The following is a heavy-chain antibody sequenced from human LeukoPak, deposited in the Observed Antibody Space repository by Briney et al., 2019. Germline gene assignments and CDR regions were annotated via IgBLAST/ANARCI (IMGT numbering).Heavy chain of an antibody. CDR2: ISAYNGNT. D-gene: IGHD3-10*01. J-gene: IGHJ3*02. Sequence: GASVKVSCKASGYTFTSYGISWVRQAPGQGLEWMGWISAYNGNTNYAQKLQGRVTVTTDTSTSTAYMELRSLRSDDTAVYYCARDWDYYGSGDPAFDIWGQGTMVTVSS. CDR3: ARDWDYYGSGDPAFDI. CDR1: GYTFTSYG. V-gene: IGHV1-18*01.